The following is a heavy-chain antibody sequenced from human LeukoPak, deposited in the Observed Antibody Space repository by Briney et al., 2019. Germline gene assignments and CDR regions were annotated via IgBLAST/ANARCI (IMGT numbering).Heavy chain of an antibody. Sequence: PSETLSLTCTGSGCFLSSSRYYGGWIRRPPGKGLECIGSIYYSGSTFYNPSLKSRVTMSVDTSKNQLSLRLSSVTAADTAVYYCARQIHLGNYPDYFDYWGQGSLVTVPS. CDR3: ARQIHLGNYPDYFDY. D-gene: IGHD1-7*01. CDR1: GCFLSSSRYY. J-gene: IGHJ4*02. V-gene: IGHV4-39*01. CDR2: IYYSGST.